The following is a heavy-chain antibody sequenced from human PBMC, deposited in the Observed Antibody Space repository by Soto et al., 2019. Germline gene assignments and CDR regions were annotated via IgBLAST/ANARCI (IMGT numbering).Heavy chain of an antibody. D-gene: IGHD3-16*02. J-gene: IGHJ4*02. Sequence: ASVKVSCKASGYTFTSYGISWVRQAPGQGLEWMGWISAYNGNTNYAQKLQGRVTMTTDTSTSTAYMELRSLRSDDTAVYYCARSAYYDYIWGRYRSGLFDYSGPGPLVTVSS. V-gene: IGHV1-18*01. CDR1: GYTFTSYG. CDR3: ARSAYYDYIWGRYRSGLFDY. CDR2: ISAYNGNT.